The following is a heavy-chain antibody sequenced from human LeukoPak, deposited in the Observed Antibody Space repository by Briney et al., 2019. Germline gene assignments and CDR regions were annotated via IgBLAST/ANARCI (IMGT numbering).Heavy chain of an antibody. Sequence: ASVKVSCKASGYTFTSYGISWVRQAPGQGLEWMGWISAYNGNTNYAQKLKGRVTMTTDTSTSTAYMELRSLRSDDTAVYYCARDKRSGYDYPIVRYFDYWGQGTLVTVSS. CDR1: GYTFTSYG. CDR3: ARDKRSGYDYPIVRYFDY. CDR2: ISAYNGNT. J-gene: IGHJ4*02. D-gene: IGHD5-12*01. V-gene: IGHV1-18*01.